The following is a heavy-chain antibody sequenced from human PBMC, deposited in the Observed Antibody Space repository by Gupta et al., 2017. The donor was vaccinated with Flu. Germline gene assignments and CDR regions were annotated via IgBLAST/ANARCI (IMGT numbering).Heavy chain of an antibody. J-gene: IGHJ4*02. CDR2: SNHSGST. V-gene: IGHV4-34*01. CDR1: GGSFSRYY. CDR3: ARSSLTSCGVAKDGLYS. D-gene: IGHD3-3*01. Sequence: QVQLQQWGAALLTPSETLSLTCAVYGGSFSRYYWSWIRQPPGKGLAGIVASNHSGSTNYKPSLKRRVTISVETSKNHVSPKRISVTATDRAVDYCARSSLTSCGVAKDGLYSWVQGTLVTVSS.